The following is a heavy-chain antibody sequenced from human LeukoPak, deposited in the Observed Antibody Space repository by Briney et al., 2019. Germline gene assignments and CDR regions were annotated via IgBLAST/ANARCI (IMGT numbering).Heavy chain of an antibody. CDR3: TSYYYDDNYFYYMDV. D-gene: IGHD3-22*01. CDR1: GFTVSSNY. CDR2: ISGSSDYI. J-gene: IGHJ6*03. Sequence: PGGSLRLSCAASGFTVSSNYMNWVRQAPGKGLEWVSSISGSSDYIYYADSVKGRFTISRDNAKNSLYLQMNSLRAEDTAVYYCTSYYYDDNYFYYMDVWGTGTTVTVSS. V-gene: IGHV3-21*01.